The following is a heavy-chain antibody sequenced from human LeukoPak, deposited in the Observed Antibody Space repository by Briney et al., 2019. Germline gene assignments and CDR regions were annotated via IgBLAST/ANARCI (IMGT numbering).Heavy chain of an antibody. CDR1: GGTFSSYA. Sequence: SVKVSCKASGGTFSSYAISWVRQAPGQGLEWMGGIIPIFGTANYAQKFQGRVTITADKSTSTAYMELSSLRSEDTAVYYCAMTEYSSGWYYYYYYMDVWGKGTTVTVSS. D-gene: IGHD6-19*01. CDR2: IIPIFGTA. J-gene: IGHJ6*03. CDR3: AMTEYSSGWYYYYYYMDV. V-gene: IGHV1-69*06.